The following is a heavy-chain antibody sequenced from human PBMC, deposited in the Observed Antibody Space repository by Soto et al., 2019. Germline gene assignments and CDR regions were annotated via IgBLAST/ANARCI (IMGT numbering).Heavy chain of an antibody. D-gene: IGHD4-17*01. CDR1: GFTFSDYY. Sequence: PGGSLRLSCAASGFTFSDYYMSWIRQAPGKGLEWVSYISSSSSYTHYADSVKGRFTISRDNAKNSLYLQMNSLRAEYTAVYYCARDAPMTTVTTSSYYCRDVWGQGTTVTVSS. CDR2: ISSSSSYT. V-gene: IGHV3-11*06. J-gene: IGHJ6*02. CDR3: ARDAPMTTVTTSSYYCRDV.